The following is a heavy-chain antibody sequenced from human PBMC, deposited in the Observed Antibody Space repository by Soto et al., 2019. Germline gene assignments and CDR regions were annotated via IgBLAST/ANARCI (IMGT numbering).Heavy chain of an antibody. D-gene: IGHD2-21*02. CDR2: IIPVFGTA. V-gene: IGHV1-69*13. Sequence: SVKVSCKASGGTFGSYAISWVRQAPGQGLEWMGGIIPVFGTASYAQKFQGRVTITADESTGTVHMELSGLRSEDTAVYYCARGSAYCGGDCLGFNWFDPWGQGTLVTVSS. CDR1: GGTFGSYA. CDR3: ARGSAYCGGDCLGFNWFDP. J-gene: IGHJ5*02.